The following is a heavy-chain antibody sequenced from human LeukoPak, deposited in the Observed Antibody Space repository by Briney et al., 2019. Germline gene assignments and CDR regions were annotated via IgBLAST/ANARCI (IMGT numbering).Heavy chain of an antibody. CDR3: ARTHVLRYLNY. V-gene: IGHV4-34*01. CDR2: INHSGST. CDR1: GGSFSGYY. D-gene: IGHD3-9*01. Sequence: MASETLSLTCAVYGGSFSGYYWSWIRQPPGKGLEWIGEINHSGSTNYNPSLKSRVTISVDTSKNQFSLKLSSVTAADTAVYYCARTHVLRYLNYWGQGTLVTVSS. J-gene: IGHJ4*02.